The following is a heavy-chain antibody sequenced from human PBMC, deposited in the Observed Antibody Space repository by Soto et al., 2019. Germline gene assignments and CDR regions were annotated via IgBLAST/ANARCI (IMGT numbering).Heavy chain of an antibody. CDR2: ISYDGSNK. D-gene: IGHD5-18*01. CDR1: GFTFSSYA. CDR3: ARDPLWGTAMVLWYFDL. V-gene: IGHV3-30-3*01. J-gene: IGHJ2*01. Sequence: QVQLVESGGGVVQPGRSLRLSCAASGFTFSSYAMHWVRQAPGKGLEWVAVISYDGSNKYYADSVKGRFTISIDNSKNTLYLQMNSLRAEDTAVYYCARDPLWGTAMVLWYFDLWGRGTLVTVSS.